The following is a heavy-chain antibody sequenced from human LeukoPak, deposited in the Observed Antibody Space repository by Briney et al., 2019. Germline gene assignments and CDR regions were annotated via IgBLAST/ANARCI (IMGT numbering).Heavy chain of an antibody. CDR2: TYYSGST. V-gene: IGHV4-59*01. J-gene: IGHJ4*02. CDR1: GGSISSYY. Sequence: SETLSLTCTVSGGSISSYYWTWIRQPPGKGLEWIGYTYYSGSTNYNPSLKSRVTISVDTSKNQFSLKLSSVTAADTAVYYCARDKPGYSYGDYDYWGQGTLVTVSS. CDR3: ARDKPGYSYGDYDY. D-gene: IGHD5-18*01.